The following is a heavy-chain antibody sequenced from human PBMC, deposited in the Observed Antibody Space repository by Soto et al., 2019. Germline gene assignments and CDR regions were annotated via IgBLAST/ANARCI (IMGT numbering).Heavy chain of an antibody. CDR2: IYYRGST. Sequence: QVQLQESGPGLVKPSQTLSLTCTVSGGSISSGDYYWSWIRKPPGKGLEWLGYIYYRGSTYYNPSLKSRVTISIDTSKNQFSLKVSSVTAADTAVYYCARAEFVHYYYYGMDVWGQGTTVSVAS. CDR3: ARAEFVHYYYYGMDV. CDR1: GGSISSGDYY. J-gene: IGHJ6*02. D-gene: IGHD3-10*02. V-gene: IGHV4-30-4*01.